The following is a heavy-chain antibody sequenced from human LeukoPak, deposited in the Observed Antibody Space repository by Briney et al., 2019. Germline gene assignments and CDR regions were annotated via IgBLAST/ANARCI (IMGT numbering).Heavy chain of an antibody. V-gene: IGHV1-69*04. CDR1: GGTFSSYT. CDR2: IIPILGIA. J-gene: IGHJ3*02. D-gene: IGHD6-13*01. CDR3: ARDLPYSSSWHDAFDI. Sequence: GSSVKVSCKASGGTFSSYTISWVRQAPGQGLEWMGRIIPILGIANYAQKFQGRVTITADKSTSTAYMELSSLRSEDTAVYYCARDLPYSSSWHDAFDIWGQGTMVTVSS.